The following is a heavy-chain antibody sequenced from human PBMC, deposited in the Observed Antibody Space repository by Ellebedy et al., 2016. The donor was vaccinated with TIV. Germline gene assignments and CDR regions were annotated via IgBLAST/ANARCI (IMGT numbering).Heavy chain of an antibody. CDR3: ATDGSYGDYLSPTHAFEI. Sequence: GESLKISCAASGFAFRSYWMSWVRQAPGKGLEWVANIKQDGGETYYGDFVKGRFTISRDNAKRTLDLQMNSLRAEDTAIYYCATDGSYGDYLSPTHAFEIWGQGTLVTVSP. CDR1: GFAFRSYW. CDR2: IKQDGGET. J-gene: IGHJ3*02. D-gene: IGHD3-16*01. V-gene: IGHV3-7*01.